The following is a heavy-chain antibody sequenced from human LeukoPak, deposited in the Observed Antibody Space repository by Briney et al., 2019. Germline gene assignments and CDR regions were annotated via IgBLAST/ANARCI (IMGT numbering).Heavy chain of an antibody. Sequence: ASVKVPCKASGYTFTSYYMHWVRQAPGQGLEWMGIINPSGGSTSYAQKFQGRVTMTRDTSTSTVYMELSSLRSEDTAVYYCARDQQHLDSSGYAGDYWGQGTLVTVSS. CDR2: INPSGGST. J-gene: IGHJ4*02. D-gene: IGHD3-22*01. CDR1: GYTFTSYY. CDR3: ARDQQHLDSSGYAGDY. V-gene: IGHV1-46*01.